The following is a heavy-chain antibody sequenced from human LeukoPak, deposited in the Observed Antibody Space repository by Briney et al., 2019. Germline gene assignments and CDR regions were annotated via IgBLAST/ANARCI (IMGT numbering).Heavy chain of an antibody. D-gene: IGHD3-10*01. Sequence: SVKVSCKASGGTFSSYAISWVRQAPGQGLEWMGGIIPIFGTANYAQKFQGRVTITADESTSTAYMELSSLRSEDTAVYYCARGIQGSYYKSRFDYWGQGTLVTVSS. CDR1: GGTFSSYA. J-gene: IGHJ4*02. V-gene: IGHV1-69*13. CDR3: ARGIQGSYYKSRFDY. CDR2: IIPIFGTA.